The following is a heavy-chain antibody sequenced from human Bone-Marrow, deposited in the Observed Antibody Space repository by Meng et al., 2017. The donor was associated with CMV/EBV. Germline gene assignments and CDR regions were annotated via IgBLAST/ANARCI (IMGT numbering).Heavy chain of an antibody. D-gene: IGHD3-10*01. V-gene: IGHV3-48*03. CDR3: AKDVVLWFGELFTPYFAD. J-gene: IGHJ4*02. CDR1: GFTFSSYE. CDR2: ISSSGSTI. Sequence: GGSLRLSCAASGFTFSSYEMNWVRQAPGKGLEWVSYISSSGSTIYYADSVKGRFTISRDNAKNSLYLQMNSLRAEDTAVYYCAKDVVLWFGELFTPYFADWGQGTLVTVSS.